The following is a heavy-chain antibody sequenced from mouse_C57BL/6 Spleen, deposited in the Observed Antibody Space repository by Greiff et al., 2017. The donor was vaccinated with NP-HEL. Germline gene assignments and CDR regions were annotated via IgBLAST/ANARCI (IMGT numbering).Heavy chain of an antibody. D-gene: IGHD1-1*01. CDR1: GYTFTDYN. CDR2: INPNNGGT. CDR3: ARRSYYGSSYNFDY. Sequence: EVQLQQSGPELVKPGASVKIPCKASGYTFTDYNMDWVKQSHGKSLEWIGDINPNNGGTIYNQKFKGKATLTVDKSSSTAYMELRSLTSEDTAVYYCARRSYYGSSYNFDYWGQGTTLTVSS. V-gene: IGHV1-18*01. J-gene: IGHJ2*01.